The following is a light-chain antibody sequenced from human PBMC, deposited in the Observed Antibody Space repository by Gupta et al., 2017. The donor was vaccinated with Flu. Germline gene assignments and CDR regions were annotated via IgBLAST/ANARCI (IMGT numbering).Light chain of an antibody. Sequence: DXQXXXSXSXLSASMGDRVTITCRASQNIFTWLAWYQRKPGKVPKLLIYKASNLKSGVPSRFSGSGSGTDFTFTISSLQPDDSATYYCQQYHGSWTSGQGTKVEIK. J-gene: IGKJ1*01. CDR3: QQYHGSWT. CDR1: QNIFTW. V-gene: IGKV1-5*03. CDR2: KAS.